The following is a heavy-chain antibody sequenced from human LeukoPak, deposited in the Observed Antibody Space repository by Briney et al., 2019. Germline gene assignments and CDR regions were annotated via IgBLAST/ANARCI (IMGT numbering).Heavy chain of an antibody. CDR2: LNHSGNT. Sequence: PSETPSLTCAVYIESFSGDYWSWIRQPPGKGLEWIGELNHSGNTNYNPSLKSRVTIPVDTSKNQFSLKLSSVTAADMAVYYCARGRLPSSEQWLVRRFDYWGQGDLVTVSS. CDR1: IESFSGDY. D-gene: IGHD6-19*01. V-gene: IGHV4-34*01. J-gene: IGHJ4*02. CDR3: ARGRLPSSEQWLVRRFDY.